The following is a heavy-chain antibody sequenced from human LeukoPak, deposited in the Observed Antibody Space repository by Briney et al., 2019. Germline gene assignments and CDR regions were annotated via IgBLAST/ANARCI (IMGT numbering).Heavy chain of an antibody. CDR3: AREGIAAPGGSDY. V-gene: IGHV3-53*01. CDR2: IYSGGST. D-gene: IGHD6-13*01. J-gene: IGHJ4*02. Sequence: GSLRLSCAASGFTVSSNYMSWVRQAPGKGLEWVSVIYSGGSTYYADSVKGRFTISRDNSKNTLYLQMNSLRAEDTAVYYCAREGIAAPGGSDYWGQGTLVTVSS. CDR1: GFTVSSNY.